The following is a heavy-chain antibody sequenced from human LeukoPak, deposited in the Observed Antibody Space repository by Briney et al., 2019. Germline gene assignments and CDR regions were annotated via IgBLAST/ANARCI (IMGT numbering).Heavy chain of an antibody. J-gene: IGHJ4*02. CDR1: GFNFSTYG. CDR2: IWYDGSIK. Sequence: PGGSLRLSCAASGFNFSTYGIHWVRQAPGKGLEWVAVIWYDGSIKNYADSVKGRFTISRDNSKNTVYLQMDSLRAEDTALYYCARGQRLVKTDWGQGTLVTVSS. V-gene: IGHV3-33*01. D-gene: IGHD6-25*01. CDR3: ARGQRLVKTD.